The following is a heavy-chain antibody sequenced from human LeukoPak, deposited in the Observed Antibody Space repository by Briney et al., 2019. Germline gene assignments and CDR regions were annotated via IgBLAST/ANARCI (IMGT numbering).Heavy chain of an antibody. CDR3: ARLTYDYVWGSYRWQSSLKYYYMDV. J-gene: IGHJ6*03. CDR1: GGSLSSYY. CDR2: INHSGST. D-gene: IGHD3-16*02. Sequence: PSETLSLTCTVSGGSLSSYYWSWIRQPPGKGLEWIGEINHSGSTNYNPSLKSRVTISVDTSKNQFSLKLSSVTAADTAVYYCARLTYDYVWGSYRWQSSLKYYYMDVWGKGTTVTISS. V-gene: IGHV4-34*01.